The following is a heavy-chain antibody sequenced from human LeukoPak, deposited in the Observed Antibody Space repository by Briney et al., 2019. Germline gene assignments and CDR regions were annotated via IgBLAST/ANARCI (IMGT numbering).Heavy chain of an antibody. V-gene: IGHV4-39*01. CDR2: IYYSGST. D-gene: IGHD6-19*01. Sequence: SETLSLTCTVSGGSISSSSYYWGWIRQPPGKGLEWIGSIYYSGSTYYNPSLKSRVTISVDTSKNQFSLKLSSVTAADTAVYYCARLGGGQWLVSYEAFLYNWFDPWGQGTLVTVSS. J-gene: IGHJ5*02. CDR3: ARLGGGQWLVSYEAFLYNWFDP. CDR1: GGSISSSSYY.